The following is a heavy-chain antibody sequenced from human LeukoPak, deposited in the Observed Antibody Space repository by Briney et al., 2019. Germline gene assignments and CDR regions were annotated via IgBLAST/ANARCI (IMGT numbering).Heavy chain of an antibody. CDR1: GFTFSRYW. V-gene: IGHV3-7*01. CDR3: ARGSSIAARLDY. J-gene: IGHJ4*02. Sequence: GGSLRLSCAASGFTFSRYWMSWLRQAPGKGLEWVANINEDGSEKYYVDSVKGRFSISRDNAKNSLYLQMNSLRAEDTAVYYCARGSSIAARLDYWGQRTLVTVSS. D-gene: IGHD6-6*01. CDR2: INEDGSEK.